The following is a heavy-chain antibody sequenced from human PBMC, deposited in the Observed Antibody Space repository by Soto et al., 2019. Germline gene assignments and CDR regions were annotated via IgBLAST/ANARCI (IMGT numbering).Heavy chain of an antibody. V-gene: IGHV4-59*01. CDR2: IYYSGST. CDR3: ARGGWGSSGSRPESEFDS. J-gene: IGHJ4*02. Sequence: SETLSLTCTVSGDSIRNYYWSWIRQPPGKGLEWIGYIYYSGSTNYNPSLKSRVTMSGDTSKNQFSLKLNSVTAADTAVYYCARGGWGSSGSRPESEFDSWGQGTLVTVS. D-gene: IGHD6-19*01. CDR1: GDSIRNYY.